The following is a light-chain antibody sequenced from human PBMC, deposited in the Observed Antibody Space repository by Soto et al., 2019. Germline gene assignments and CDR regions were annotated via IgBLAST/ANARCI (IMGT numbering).Light chain of an antibody. CDR2: GAS. CDR1: QNVSSSY. J-gene: IGKJ3*01. Sequence: DIVLTQSPGTLSLSPGERATLSCRASQNVSSSYLAWYQQKPGQAPRLLIYGASSRATGIPDRFSGSGSGTDFILTISRLEPEDFAVYYCRQYCSSHLTFGPGTKVDIK. V-gene: IGKV3-20*01. CDR3: RQYCSSHLT.